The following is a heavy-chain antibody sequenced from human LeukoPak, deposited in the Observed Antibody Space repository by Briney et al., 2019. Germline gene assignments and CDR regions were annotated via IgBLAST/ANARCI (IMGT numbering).Heavy chain of an antibody. V-gene: IGHV1-2*02. Sequence: ASLKVSCKASGYTFSDYYIHWVRQAPGQGLEWMGWINPDSGGTNYAQKFQGRVTMTRDTSITTVYMELSRLRFDDTALFYCTREARAGNWFDPWGQGTLVTASS. CDR1: GYTFSDYY. D-gene: IGHD5-12*01. CDR2: INPDSGGT. J-gene: IGHJ5*02. CDR3: TREARAGNWFDP.